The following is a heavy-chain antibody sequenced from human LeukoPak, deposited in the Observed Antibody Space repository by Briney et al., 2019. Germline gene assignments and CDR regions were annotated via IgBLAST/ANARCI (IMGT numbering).Heavy chain of an antibody. D-gene: IGHD3-22*01. Sequence: ASVKVSCKASGYTFTGYYMHWVRQAPGQGLEWMGRINPNSGGTNYAQKFQGRVTMARDTSISIAYMELSRLRSDDTAVYYCARGNYYDSSGYSLPFDYWGQGTLVTVSS. J-gene: IGHJ4*02. CDR3: ARGNYYDSSGYSLPFDY. V-gene: IGHV1-2*06. CDR2: INPNSGGT. CDR1: GYTFTGYY.